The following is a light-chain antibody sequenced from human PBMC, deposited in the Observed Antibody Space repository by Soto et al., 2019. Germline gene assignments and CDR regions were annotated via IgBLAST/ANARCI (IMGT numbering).Light chain of an antibody. CDR3: QQYNNWPIT. V-gene: IGKV3-15*01. CDR2: GAS. J-gene: IGKJ4*01. CDR1: QSVSSN. Sequence: EIVMAQSPATLSVSPGERATLSCRASQSVSSNLAWYQQKPGQAPRLLIYGASTRATGISVRFSGSGSGIEFTITISSLQSEDFAVYYCQQYNNWPITFGGGTKVEIK.